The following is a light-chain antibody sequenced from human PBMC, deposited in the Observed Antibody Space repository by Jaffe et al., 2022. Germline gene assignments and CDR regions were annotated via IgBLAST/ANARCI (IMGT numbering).Light chain of an antibody. CDR1: QSLLHSSNHWNY. Sequence: DIVMTQSPDSLPVSLGARATIKCNSSQSLLHSSNHWNYLAWHQYKAGQPPKLLIYWASTRESGVPDRFSGSGSGTDFTLTISSLQAEDVAIYYCQQYHSAPYTFGLGTKIEI. J-gene: IGKJ2*01. V-gene: IGKV4-1*01. CDR3: QQYHSAPYT. CDR2: WAS.